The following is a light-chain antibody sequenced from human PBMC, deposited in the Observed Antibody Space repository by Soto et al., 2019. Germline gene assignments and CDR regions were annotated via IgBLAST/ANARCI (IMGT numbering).Light chain of an antibody. CDR1: ESVTNY. CDR3: QQRSDWPWT. J-gene: IGKJ1*01. CDR2: DVS. V-gene: IGKV3-11*01. Sequence: EIVLTQSPATLYLSPGERGTLSCRASESVTNYLAWYQQKPGQAPRLLVYDVSNRATGTPARFSGGGSGTDFTLTISNLEPEDFAVYYCQQRSDWPWTFGQGTKV.